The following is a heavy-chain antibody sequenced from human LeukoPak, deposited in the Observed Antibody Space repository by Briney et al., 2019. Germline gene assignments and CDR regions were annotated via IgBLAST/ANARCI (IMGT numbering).Heavy chain of an antibody. D-gene: IGHD2-21*02. J-gene: IGHJ4*02. CDR1: GFTFSSNY. V-gene: IGHV3-53*01. Sequence: GGSLRLSCAASGFTFSSNYMSWVRQAPGKGLEWVSGIYSGGSTYYADSVEGRFTISRDNSKNTLYLQMNSLRAEDTAVYYCARGNEVTSLDYWGQGTLVTVSS. CDR2: IYSGGST. CDR3: ARGNEVTSLDY.